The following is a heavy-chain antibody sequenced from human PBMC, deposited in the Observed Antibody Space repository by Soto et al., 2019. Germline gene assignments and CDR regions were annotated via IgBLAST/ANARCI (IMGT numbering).Heavy chain of an antibody. D-gene: IGHD5-18*01. CDR3: ARLSVDTAMPDY. CDR1: GGSISSSSYY. V-gene: IGHV4-39*01. J-gene: IGHJ4*02. CDR2: IYYSGST. Sequence: QLQESGPGLVKPSETLSLTCTVSGGSISSSSYYWGWIRQPPGKGLEWIGSIYYSGSTYYNPSLKSRVTISVDTSKNQFSLKLSSVTAADTAVYYCARLSVDTAMPDYWGQGTLVTVSS.